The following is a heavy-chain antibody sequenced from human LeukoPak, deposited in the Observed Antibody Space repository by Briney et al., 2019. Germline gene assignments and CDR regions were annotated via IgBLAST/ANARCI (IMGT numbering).Heavy chain of an antibody. Sequence: SETLSLTCTVSGGSISSGSYYWSWIRQPPGKGLEWIGYIYYSGSTNYNPSLKSRVTISVDTSKNQFSLKLSSVTAADTAVYYCARVQRNPADFWSGYYFDYWGQGTLVTVSS. V-gene: IGHV4-61*01. CDR3: ARVQRNPADFWSGYYFDY. J-gene: IGHJ4*02. CDR1: GGSISSGSYY. D-gene: IGHD3-3*01. CDR2: IYYSGST.